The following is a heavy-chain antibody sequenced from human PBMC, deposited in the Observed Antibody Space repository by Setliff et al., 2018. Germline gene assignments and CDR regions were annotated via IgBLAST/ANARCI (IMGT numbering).Heavy chain of an antibody. CDR3: ARPLSQFWSGYRNAAFHI. V-gene: IGHV1-8*02. Sequence: VASVKVSCKASGYTFTSYDINWVRQAPGQGLEWMGWINPNSGNTSYAQKFQGRITMTRNTSISTAYMELSSLRSEGTAVYYWARPLSQFWSGYRNAAFHIWGRGTM. J-gene: IGHJ3*02. CDR2: INPNSGNT. CDR1: GYTFTSYD. D-gene: IGHD3-3*01.